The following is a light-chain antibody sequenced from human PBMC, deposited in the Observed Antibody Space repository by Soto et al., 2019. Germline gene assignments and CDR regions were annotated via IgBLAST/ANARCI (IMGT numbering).Light chain of an antibody. CDR1: QRIDSSY. Sequence: EIVLTQSPGTLSLSPGESATLSCRASQRIDSSYLAWYQQKPGQAHRLLIYATSNMATGSRDRFSGSESGTDFTITITRLEPEDFTVYYCHQYSGSLTVGGGTKVESK. J-gene: IGKJ4*01. CDR2: ATS. V-gene: IGKV3-20*01. CDR3: HQYSGSLT.